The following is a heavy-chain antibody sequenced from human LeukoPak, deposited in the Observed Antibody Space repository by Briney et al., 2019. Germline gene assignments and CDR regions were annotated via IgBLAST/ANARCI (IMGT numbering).Heavy chain of an antibody. J-gene: IGHJ4*02. V-gene: IGHV3-23*01. Sequence: PGGSLRPSCAASGFTFSSYAMSWVRQAPGKGLEWVSAISGSGGSTYYADSVKGRFTISRDNAKNSLYLQMNSLRDEDTAVYYCARTQNYYGGSYYFDYWGQGTLVTVSS. D-gene: IGHD2-15*01. CDR3: ARTQNYYGGSYYFDY. CDR2: ISGSGGST. CDR1: GFTFSSYA.